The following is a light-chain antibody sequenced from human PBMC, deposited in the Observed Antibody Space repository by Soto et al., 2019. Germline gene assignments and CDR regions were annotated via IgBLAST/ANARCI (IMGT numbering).Light chain of an antibody. V-gene: IGLV2-8*01. CDR2: EVS. J-gene: IGLJ1*01. CDR1: SSDVGGSNY. CDR3: SSYAGSTPYV. Sequence: QSVLTQPPSASGSPGQSVTISCTGTSSDVGGSNYVSWYQQHPDKAPKLMIYEVSKRPSGVPDRFSGSKSGNTASLTVSGLQAVDEADYYCSSYAGSTPYVFGTGTKVTVL.